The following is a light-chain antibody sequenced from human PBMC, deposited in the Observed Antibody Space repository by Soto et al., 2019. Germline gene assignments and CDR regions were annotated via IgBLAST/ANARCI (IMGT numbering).Light chain of an antibody. Sequence: QSVLTQPPSASETPGQRVTISCSGSSSNSGRSYVYWYQQLPGTAPKLLIYRNNQRPSGVPDRFSGSKSGTSASLAISVIRSEDEADFYCAAWDDSLSVGVFGGGTKLTVL. J-gene: IGLJ3*02. CDR3: AAWDDSLSVGV. V-gene: IGLV1-47*01. CDR1: SSNSGRSY. CDR2: RNN.